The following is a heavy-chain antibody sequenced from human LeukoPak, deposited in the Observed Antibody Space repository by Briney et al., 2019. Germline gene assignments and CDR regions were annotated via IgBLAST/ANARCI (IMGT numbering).Heavy chain of an antibody. CDR3: ARVEAVAGTYY. CDR2: INHSGST. V-gene: IGHV4-34*01. J-gene: IGHJ4*02. CDR1: GGSFSGYY. Sequence: SETLSLTCAVYGGSFSGYYWSWIRQPPGKGLEWIGEINHSGSTNYNPSLKSRVTISVDSSKNQFSLKLSSVTAADTAVYYCARVEAVAGTYYWGQGTLVTVSS. D-gene: IGHD6-19*01.